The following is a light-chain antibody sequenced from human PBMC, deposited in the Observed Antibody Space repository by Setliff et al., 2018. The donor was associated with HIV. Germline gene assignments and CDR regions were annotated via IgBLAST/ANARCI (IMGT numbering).Light chain of an antibody. CDR3: ASYAGSNNFV. V-gene: IGLV2-8*01. CDR1: SSDIGSYNY. Sequence: QSALTQPPSASGSPGQSVTISCTGTSSDIGSYNYVSWYQQHPGKAPKFIIYDVSQRPSGVPDRFSGSKSGNTASLTVSGLQPEDEADYYCASYAGSNNFVFGTGTKGTV. J-gene: IGLJ1*01. CDR2: DVS.